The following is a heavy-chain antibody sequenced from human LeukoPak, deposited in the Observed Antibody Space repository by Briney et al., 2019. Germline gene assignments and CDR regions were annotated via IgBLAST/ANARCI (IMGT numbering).Heavy chain of an antibody. V-gene: IGHV4-4*07. CDR3: ARVGDYALKD. Sequence: PSETLSLTCSVSGASISNYYWSWIRQPAGKGLEFIGLFYNSGITNCNPSLKSRVTMSVDTSKNQFSLKLSSVTAADTAVYYCARVGDYALKDWGQGTLVTVSS. CDR2: FYNSGIT. J-gene: IGHJ4*02. CDR1: GASISNYY. D-gene: IGHD3-16*01.